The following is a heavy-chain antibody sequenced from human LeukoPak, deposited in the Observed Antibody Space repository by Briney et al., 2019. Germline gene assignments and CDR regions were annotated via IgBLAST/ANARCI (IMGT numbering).Heavy chain of an antibody. Sequence: SETLSLTCTVSGGSISSYYWSWIRQPPGKGLEWIGYIYHSGSTYYNPSLKSRVTISVDRSKNQFSLKLSSVTAADTAVYYCAREDFWSGFHYGMDVWGQGTTVTVSS. CDR3: AREDFWSGFHYGMDV. V-gene: IGHV4-59*12. CDR2: IYHSGST. D-gene: IGHD3-3*01. J-gene: IGHJ6*02. CDR1: GGSISSYY.